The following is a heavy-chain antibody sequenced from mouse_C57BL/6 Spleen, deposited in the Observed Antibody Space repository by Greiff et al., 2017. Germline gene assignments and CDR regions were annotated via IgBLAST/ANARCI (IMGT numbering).Heavy chain of an antibody. V-gene: IGHV14-4*01. CDR3: TTVYYSNPWFAY. Sequence: VQLKESGAELVRPGASVKLSCTASGFNIKDDYMHWVKQRPEQGLEWIGWIDPENGDTEYASKFQGKATITADTSSNTAYLQLSSLTSEDTAVYYCTTVYYSNPWFAYWGQGTLVTVSA. D-gene: IGHD2-5*01. J-gene: IGHJ3*01. CDR1: GFNIKDDY. CDR2: IDPENGDT.